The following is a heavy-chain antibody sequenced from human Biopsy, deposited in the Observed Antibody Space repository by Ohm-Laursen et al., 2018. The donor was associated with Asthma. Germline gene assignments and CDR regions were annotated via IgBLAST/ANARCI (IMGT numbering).Heavy chain of an antibody. Sequence: ASVKVSCKTSGYTFIGYPIHWVRQAPGQGLEWMGRINPNSGGTNYAQKFQGRVTMTSDTPISTAYMELSRLRSDDTALYYCARGQKSPGDRWFDPWGQGTLVTVSP. J-gene: IGHJ5*02. D-gene: IGHD7-27*01. V-gene: IGHV1-2*06. CDR3: ARGQKSPGDRWFDP. CDR2: INPNSGGT. CDR1: GYTFIGYP.